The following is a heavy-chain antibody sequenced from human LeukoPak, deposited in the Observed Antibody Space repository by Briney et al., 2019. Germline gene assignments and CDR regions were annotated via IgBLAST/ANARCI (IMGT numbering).Heavy chain of an antibody. CDR3: ARLSTNHNRIAAAGNXX. V-gene: IGHV4-59*01. J-gene: IGHJ4*02. CDR1: GGSISSYY. D-gene: IGHD6-13*01. Sequence: SETLSLTCTVSGGSISSYYWSWIRQPPGKGLEWIGYIYYSGSTNYNPSLKSRVTVSVDTSKNQFSLKLSSVTAADTAVYYCARLSTNHNRIAAAGNXXWGQGTLVTV. CDR2: IYYSGST.